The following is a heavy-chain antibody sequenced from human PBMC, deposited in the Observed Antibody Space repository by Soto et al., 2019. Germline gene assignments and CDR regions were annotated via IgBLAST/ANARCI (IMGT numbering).Heavy chain of an antibody. CDR3: ARGGQGGYCSSTSCYYYYYYGMDV. Sequence: SETLSLTCTVSGGSISSSSYYWGWIRQPPGKGLERIGSIYYSGSTYYNPSLKSRVTISVDTSKNQFSLKLSSVTAADTAVYYCARGGQGGYCSSTSCYYYYYYGMDVWGQGTTVTVS. CDR1: GGSISSSSYY. J-gene: IGHJ6*02. CDR2: IYYSGST. D-gene: IGHD2-2*01. V-gene: IGHV4-39*01.